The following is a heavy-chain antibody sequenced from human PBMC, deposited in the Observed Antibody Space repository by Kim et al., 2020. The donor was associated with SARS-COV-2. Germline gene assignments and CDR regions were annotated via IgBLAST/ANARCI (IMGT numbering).Heavy chain of an antibody. CDR1: GGSFSGYY. D-gene: IGHD2-15*01. CDR2: INHSGST. V-gene: IGHV4-34*01. CDR3: ARGSGSRVVAAYYFDY. J-gene: IGHJ4*02. Sequence: SETLSLTCAVYGGSFSGYYWSWIRQPPGKGLEWIGEINHSGSTNYNPSLKSRVTISVDTSKNQFSLKLSSVTAADTAVYYCARGSGSRVVAAYYFDYWGQGTLVTVSS.